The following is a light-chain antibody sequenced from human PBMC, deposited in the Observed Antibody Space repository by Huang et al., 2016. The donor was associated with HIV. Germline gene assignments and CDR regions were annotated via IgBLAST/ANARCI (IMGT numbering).Light chain of an antibody. CDR1: QDISSW. V-gene: IGKV1-12*01. Sequence: IQLTQSPSSVSASEGDTVRITCRASQDISSWLAWYQQKPREAPTLRIHSTSILQSGVPSRFNGSGSGTDFFLTINSLRPDDFATYYCQQANMYPRSFGQGTRLDIK. CDR2: STS. J-gene: IGKJ5*01. CDR3: QQANMYPRS.